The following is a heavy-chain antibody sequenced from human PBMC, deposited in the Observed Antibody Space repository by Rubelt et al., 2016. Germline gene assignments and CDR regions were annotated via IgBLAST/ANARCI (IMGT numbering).Heavy chain of an antibody. CDR3: ARSKYQLLVDYYYYGMDV. V-gene: IGHV1-18*01. D-gene: IGHD2-2*01. J-gene: IGHJ6*02. Sequence: GQGLEWMGWISAYNGNTNYAQKLQGRVTMTTDTSTSTAYMELSSLRSEDTAVYYCARSKYQLLVDYYYYGMDVWGQGTTVTVSS. CDR2: ISAYNGNT.